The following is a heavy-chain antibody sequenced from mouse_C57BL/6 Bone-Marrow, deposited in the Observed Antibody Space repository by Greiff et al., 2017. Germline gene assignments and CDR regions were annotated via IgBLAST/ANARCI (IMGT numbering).Heavy chain of an antibody. V-gene: IGHV7-3*01. J-gene: IGHJ4*01. Sequence: DVKLVESGGGLVQPGGSLSLSCAASGFTFTDYYMSWVRQPPGKALEWLGFIRNKANGYTTEYSASVKGRFTISRDTSQSILYLHMNALRAEDSATYYCARYYGSRYYDMDYWGQGTSVTVSS. D-gene: IGHD1-1*01. CDR1: GFTFTDYY. CDR2: IRNKANGYTT. CDR3: ARYYGSRYYDMDY.